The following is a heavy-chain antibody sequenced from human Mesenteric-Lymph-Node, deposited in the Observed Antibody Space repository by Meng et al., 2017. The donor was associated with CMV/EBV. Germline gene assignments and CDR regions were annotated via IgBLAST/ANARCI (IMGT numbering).Heavy chain of an antibody. CDR1: GFTLSSYE. V-gene: IGHV3-48*03. J-gene: IGHJ4*02. CDR3: ARGPRAFDY. Sequence: GGSLRLSCVASGFTLSSYEMHWVRQAPGKGLEWLSYIISSDDTIYYADSVKGRFTVSRDNAKNSLYLQMNSLRAEDTAVYYCARGPRAFDYWGQGTLVTVSS. CDR2: IISSDDTI.